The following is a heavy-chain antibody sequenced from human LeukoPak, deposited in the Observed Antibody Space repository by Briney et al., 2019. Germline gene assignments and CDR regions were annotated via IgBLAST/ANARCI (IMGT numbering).Heavy chain of an antibody. J-gene: IGHJ1*01. Sequence: GASVKVSCKASGDTLANYGFTWVRQAPGHGLEWVGWVSVNSGYTTSAQKFQGRVTLTTDSSTNTGYMELRSLTSDDTAVYYCSRSTSMAIFREWWGQGTLVIVSS. V-gene: IGHV1-18*01. CDR2: VSVNSGYT. D-gene: IGHD3-3*01. CDR3: SRSTSMAIFREW. CDR1: GDTLANYG.